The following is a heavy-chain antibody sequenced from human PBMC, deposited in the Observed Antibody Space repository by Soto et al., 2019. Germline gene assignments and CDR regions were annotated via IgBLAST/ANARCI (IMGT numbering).Heavy chain of an antibody. D-gene: IGHD6-13*01. CDR2: IVVGSGNT. CDR3: AAEVAAAGTLADY. Sequence: ASVKVSCKASGFTFTSSAVQWVRQARGQRLEWTGWIVVGSGNTNYAQKFQERVTITRDMSASTAYMELSSLRSEDTAVYYCAAEVAAAGTLADYWGQGTLVTVSS. J-gene: IGHJ4*02. V-gene: IGHV1-58*01. CDR1: GFTFTSSA.